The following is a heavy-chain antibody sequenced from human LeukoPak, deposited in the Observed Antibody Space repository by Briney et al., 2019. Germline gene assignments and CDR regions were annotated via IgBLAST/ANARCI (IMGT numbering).Heavy chain of an antibody. CDR1: GGSISSRSYS. CDR3: SMVRGVVQGRFDY. CDR2: IYYSGTT. J-gene: IGHJ4*02. Sequence: SETLSLTCTVSGGSISSRSYSWGWIRQPPGKGLEWIGSIYYSGTTYYNPSLKSRVTISVDTSKNQFSLKLTPVTAADTAVYFCSMVRGVVQGRFDYWGQGTLVTVSS. V-gene: IGHV4-39*07. D-gene: IGHD3-10*01.